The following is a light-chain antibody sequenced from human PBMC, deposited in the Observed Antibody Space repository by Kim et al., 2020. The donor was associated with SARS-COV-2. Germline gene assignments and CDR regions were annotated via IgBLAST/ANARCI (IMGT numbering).Light chain of an antibody. CDR2: DTS. CDR3: QQYDNFPPLT. V-gene: IGKV1-33*01. CDR1: QDIGRS. Sequence: SVGDRITIPCQASQDIGRSLNWYQRKPGKAPQLLIHDTSNLETGVPSRFRGSGSGTDFTFTISSLQAEDIATYYCQQYDNFPPLTFGGGTKVDIK. J-gene: IGKJ4*01.